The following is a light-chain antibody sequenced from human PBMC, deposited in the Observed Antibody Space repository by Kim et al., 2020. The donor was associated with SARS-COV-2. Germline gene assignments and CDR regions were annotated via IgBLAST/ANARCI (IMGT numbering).Light chain of an antibody. CDR2: KAS. J-gene: IGKJ2*03. CDR1: ENIKSW. V-gene: IGKV1-5*03. CDR3: QQYISYSPYS. Sequence: DIQMTQSPSTLSAVVGDRVTITCRASENIKSWLAWYQQKPGKAPKLLIFKASSLESEVPSRFSGSGSGTEFTLTISSLQPDDFAIYYCQQYISYSPYSFGQWTKLEI.